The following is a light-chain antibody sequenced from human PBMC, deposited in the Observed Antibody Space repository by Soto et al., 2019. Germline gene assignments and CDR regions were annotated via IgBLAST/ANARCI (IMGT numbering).Light chain of an antibody. V-gene: IGKV3-11*01. CDR1: QSVSSY. Sequence: EIVLTQSPATLSLSPGERAALSCRASQSVSSYLAWYQQKPGQAPRLLIYDASKRATGIPARFRGSGSGTDFTLTISGLEPEDFAVYFCQQRSNWPSTFGGGTKVEI. CDR3: QQRSNWPST. CDR2: DAS. J-gene: IGKJ4*01.